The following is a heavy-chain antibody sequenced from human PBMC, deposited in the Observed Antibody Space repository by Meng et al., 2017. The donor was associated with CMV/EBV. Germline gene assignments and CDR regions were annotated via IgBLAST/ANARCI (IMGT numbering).Heavy chain of an antibody. V-gene: IGHV1-2*02. CDR3: ARENWRRSSSSPDY. CDR1: GYTFTGYY. J-gene: IGHJ4*02. CDR2: INPNSGGT. D-gene: IGHD6-6*01. Sequence: ASVKVSCKASGYTFTGYYMHWVRQAPGQGLEWMGWINPNSGGTNYAQKFQGRVTMTRDTSISTAYMELSRLRSDDTAVYYCARENWRRSSSSPDYWGQGTLVTVSS.